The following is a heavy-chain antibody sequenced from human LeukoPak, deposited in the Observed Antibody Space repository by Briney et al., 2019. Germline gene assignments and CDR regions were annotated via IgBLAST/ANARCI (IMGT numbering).Heavy chain of an antibody. D-gene: IGHD6-19*01. CDR1: GFTFSSYA. CDR3: AKGHSSGWYEDWFDP. V-gene: IGHV3-23*01. CDR2: ISGSGGST. J-gene: IGHJ5*02. Sequence: PGGSLRLSCAASGFTFSSYAMSWVRQAPGKGLEWVSAISGSGGSTYYADSVKGRFTISRDNSKNTLYLQMNSLRAEDTAVYYCAKGHSSGWYEDWFDPWGQGTLVTVSS.